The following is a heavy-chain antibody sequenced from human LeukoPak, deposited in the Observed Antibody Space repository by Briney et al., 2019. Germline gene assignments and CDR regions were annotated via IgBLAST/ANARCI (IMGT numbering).Heavy chain of an antibody. CDR3: ARVTVTTEFDC. CDR1: GYTFTGYF. V-gene: IGHV1-2*02. Sequence: GASVKVSCTTSGYTFTGYFMHWVRQAPGQGLEWMGWINPNSGGTYYAQKFEGRVTLTRDTSISTAYMELSRLRSDDTAFYYCARVTVTTEFDCWGQGTLLTVSS. CDR2: INPNSGGT. J-gene: IGHJ4*02. D-gene: IGHD4-17*01.